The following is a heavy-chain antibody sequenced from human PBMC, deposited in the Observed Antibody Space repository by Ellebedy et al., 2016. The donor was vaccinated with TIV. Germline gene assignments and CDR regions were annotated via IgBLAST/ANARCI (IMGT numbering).Heavy chain of an antibody. Sequence: SETLSLTXTVSGGSISSYYWSWIRQPPGKGLEWIGYIYYSGSTNYNPSLKSRVTISVDTSKNQFSLKLSSVTAADTAVYYCARLWSRDGYNPTFDYWGQGTLVTVSS. CDR3: ARLWSRDGYNPTFDY. D-gene: IGHD5-24*01. CDR1: GGSISSYY. CDR2: IYYSGST. V-gene: IGHV4-59*08. J-gene: IGHJ4*02.